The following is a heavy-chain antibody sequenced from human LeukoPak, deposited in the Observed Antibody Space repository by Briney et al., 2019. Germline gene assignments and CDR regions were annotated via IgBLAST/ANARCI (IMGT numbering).Heavy chain of an antibody. CDR2: IDTSGDT. Sequence: GGSLRLSCAASGFTFSNNDMHWVRQGPGKGLEWVSAIDTSGDTYYPGSVKGRFTISRENAKNILYLQMNSLRVGDTAVYYCARGSTTVAFEIWGQGTMVSVFS. CDR3: ARGSTTVAFEI. V-gene: IGHV3-13*01. CDR1: GFTFSNND. D-gene: IGHD1-26*01. J-gene: IGHJ3*02.